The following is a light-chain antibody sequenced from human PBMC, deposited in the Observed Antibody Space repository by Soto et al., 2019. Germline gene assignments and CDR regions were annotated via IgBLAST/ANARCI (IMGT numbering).Light chain of an antibody. Sequence: EIVLTQSPGTLSLSPGERATLSCRASQSVSSYLAWYQQKPGQAPRLLIYGASSRATGIPDRFSGSGAGTDCTLTISRLEPEDFAVYYCQQYGRPSRTFGQGTKVEIK. CDR1: QSVSSY. J-gene: IGKJ1*01. CDR2: GAS. V-gene: IGKV3-20*01. CDR3: QQYGRPSRT.